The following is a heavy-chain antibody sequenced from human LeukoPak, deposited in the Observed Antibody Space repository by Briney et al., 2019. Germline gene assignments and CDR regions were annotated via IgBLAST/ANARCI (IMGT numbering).Heavy chain of an antibody. CDR2: INPRGGSA. CDR3: ARDYHGSGSLTTFDY. D-gene: IGHD3-10*01. J-gene: IGHJ4*02. V-gene: IGHV1-46*01. Sequence: ASVKVSCKASGYTFTSFYMHWVRQAPGQGLEWMGIINPRGGSATSAQKFQGRVTLTRDTSTSTVYMELNSLGSQDTAVYYCARDYHGSGSLTTFDYWGQGTLVTVSS. CDR1: GYTFTSFY.